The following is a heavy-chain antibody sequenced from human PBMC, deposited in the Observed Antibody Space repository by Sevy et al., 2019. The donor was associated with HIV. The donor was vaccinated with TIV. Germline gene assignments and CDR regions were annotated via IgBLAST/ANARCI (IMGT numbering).Heavy chain of an antibody. J-gene: IGHJ4*02. CDR3: ARWIETPGEWELRRFDY. V-gene: IGHV4-34*01. CDR1: GGSFSGYY. CDR2: INHSGSN. D-gene: IGHD1-26*01. Sequence: SETLSLTCAVYGGSFSGYYWSWIRQPPGKGLEWIGEINHSGSNNYHQSLKRLVTISVDTSKNQFSLKLSSVTAADTAVYYCARWIETPGEWELRRFDYWGQRTLVTVSS.